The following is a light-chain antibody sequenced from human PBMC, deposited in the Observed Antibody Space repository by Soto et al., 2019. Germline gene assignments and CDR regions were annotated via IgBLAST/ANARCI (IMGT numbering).Light chain of an antibody. Sequence: QSALTQPPSASGSPGQSVNISCTGTSSDVGGYHYVSWYQQHPGQAPKLMIHEVTKRPSGVPDRFSGSKSGNTASLTVSGLQGEDEAEYYCSSYAGSNNLVFGGGTKLTVL. CDR3: SSYAGSNNLV. J-gene: IGLJ2*01. CDR1: SSDVGGYHY. CDR2: EVT. V-gene: IGLV2-8*01.